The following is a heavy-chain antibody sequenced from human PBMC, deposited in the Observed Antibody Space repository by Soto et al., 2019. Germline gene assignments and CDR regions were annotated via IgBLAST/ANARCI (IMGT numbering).Heavy chain of an antibody. CDR2: ISYDGSNK. V-gene: IGHV3-30*18. J-gene: IGHJ4*02. Sequence: EPGGGVVQPGWSLRLSCAASGFTFSSYGMHWVRQAPGKGLEWVAVISYDGSNKYYADSVKGRFTISRDNSKNTLYLQMNSLRAEDTAVYYCAKAGIAAAGVDYWGQGTLVTVSS. CDR3: AKAGIAAAGVDY. CDR1: GFTFSSYG. D-gene: IGHD6-13*01.